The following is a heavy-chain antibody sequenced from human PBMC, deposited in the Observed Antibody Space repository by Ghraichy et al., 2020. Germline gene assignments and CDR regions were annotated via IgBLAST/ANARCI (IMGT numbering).Heavy chain of an antibody. Sequence: GGSLRLSCAASGFTFSAYSVNWVRQAPGRGLEWVSYISARSFTTHYADSVKGRFTISREDDKKLLYLQLDSLRDEDTAVYYCAREGTYGSALHWYFDLWGRGTLVSVSS. CDR2: ISARSFTT. D-gene: IGHD4-17*01. V-gene: IGHV3-48*02. J-gene: IGHJ2*01. CDR3: AREGTYGSALHWYFDL. CDR1: GFTFSAYS.